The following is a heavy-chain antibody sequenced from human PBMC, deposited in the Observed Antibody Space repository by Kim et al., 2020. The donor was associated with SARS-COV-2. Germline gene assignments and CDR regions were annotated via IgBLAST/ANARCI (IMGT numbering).Heavy chain of an antibody. Sequence: SETLSLTCTVSGGSISSYYWSWIRQPPGKGLEWIGYIYYSGSTNYNPSLKSRVTISVDTSKNQFSLKLSSVTAADTAVYYCARDTGYYDRSIQDAFDIWGQGTMVTVSS. D-gene: IGHD3-22*01. V-gene: IGHV4-59*13. J-gene: IGHJ3*02. CDR3: ARDTGYYDRSIQDAFDI. CDR2: IYYSGST. CDR1: GGSISSYY.